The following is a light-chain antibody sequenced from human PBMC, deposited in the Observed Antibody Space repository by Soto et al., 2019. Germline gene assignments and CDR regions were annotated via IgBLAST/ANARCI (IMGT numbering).Light chain of an antibody. Sequence: EIVMTQSPATLSVSPGERATLSCRASQSVSISLAWYQQRPGQTPRLLIYGASTRATGIPGRFSGSGSGTEFTLTISSLQSEDIAVYYCQEYNSWPRTFGQGTKLEI. V-gene: IGKV3-15*01. CDR1: QSVSIS. CDR3: QEYNSWPRT. CDR2: GAS. J-gene: IGKJ2*01.